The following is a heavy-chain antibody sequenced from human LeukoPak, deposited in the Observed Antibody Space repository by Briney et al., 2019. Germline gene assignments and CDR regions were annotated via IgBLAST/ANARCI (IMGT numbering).Heavy chain of an antibody. CDR1: GGTFSSYA. CDR2: IIPIFGTA. CDR3: ARIPDYYYGSGSEDY. Sequence: GSSVKVSCKASGGTFSSYAISRVRQAPGQGLEWMGGIIPIFGTANYAQKFQGRVTITADKSTSTAYMELSSLRSEDTAVYYCARIPDYYYGSGSEDYWGQGTLVTVSS. V-gene: IGHV1-69*06. J-gene: IGHJ4*02. D-gene: IGHD3-10*01.